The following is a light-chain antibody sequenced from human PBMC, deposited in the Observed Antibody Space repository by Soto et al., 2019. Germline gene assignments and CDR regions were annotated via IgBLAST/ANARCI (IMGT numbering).Light chain of an antibody. CDR3: CSYAGSYSYV. CDR1: SSDVGGYNY. CDR2: DVT. J-gene: IGLJ1*01. V-gene: IGLV2-11*01. Sequence: QSVLTQPRSASGSPGQSVAISCTGTSSDVGGYNYVSWYQQHPGKAPNLIIYDVTKRPSGVPDRFSGSSSGNTATLTISGLQAEDEADYFCCSYAGSYSYVFGTGTKVTVL.